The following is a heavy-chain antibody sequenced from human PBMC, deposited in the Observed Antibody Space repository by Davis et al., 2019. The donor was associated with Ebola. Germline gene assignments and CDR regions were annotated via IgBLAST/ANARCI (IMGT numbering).Heavy chain of an antibody. V-gene: IGHV3-72*01. CDR1: GFTFSNAW. Sequence: PGGSLRLSCAASGFTFSNAWMSWVRQAPGKGLEWVARTRNKAYGSTTEYAASVKDRFTISRDDSQNSVYLLMNSLKTEDTAVYYCVAGSVDTAFRAFEIWGQGTMVTVSS. D-gene: IGHD5-18*01. CDR3: VAGSVDTAFRAFEI. CDR2: TRNKAYGSTT. J-gene: IGHJ3*02.